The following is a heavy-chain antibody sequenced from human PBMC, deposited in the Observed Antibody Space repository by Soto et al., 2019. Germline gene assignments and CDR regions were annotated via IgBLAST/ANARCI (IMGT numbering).Heavy chain of an antibody. V-gene: IGHV5-51*01. CDR3: ARHSTSAPKDY. D-gene: IGHD3-10*01. CDR2: IYPGDSDT. CDR1: GGSFTPYW. J-gene: IGHJ4*01. Sequence: GESLRSSCRCTGGSFTPYWIAWVRQMPGKGLEWVGIIYPGDSDTRYSPSFEGHVTISVDKSISTAFLQWNSLKASDNAIYYCARHSTSAPKDYWGQGTLVPVSS.